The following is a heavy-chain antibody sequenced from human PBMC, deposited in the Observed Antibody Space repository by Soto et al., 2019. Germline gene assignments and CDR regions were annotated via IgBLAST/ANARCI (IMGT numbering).Heavy chain of an antibody. V-gene: IGHV3-74*01. CDR3: ATDGSYAQHV. CDR2: INSDGTTT. J-gene: IGHJ6*02. D-gene: IGHD2-2*01. CDR1: GFTFSNTW. Sequence: GGSLRLSCAASGFTFSNTWMHWVRQAPGKGLVWVSHINSDGTTTTYADSVKGRFTISRDNAKNTVHLQMNSLRAEDTAVYYCATDGSYAQHVWGQGTTVTVSS.